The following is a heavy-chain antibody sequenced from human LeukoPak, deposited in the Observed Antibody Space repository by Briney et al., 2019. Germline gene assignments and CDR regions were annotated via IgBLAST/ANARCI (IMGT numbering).Heavy chain of an antibody. J-gene: IGHJ4*02. V-gene: IGHV3-30*18. Sequence: GGSLRLSCAASGFTFSNYGMHWVRQAPGKGLEWVALISFDESSEYYADSVKGRFSISRDNSKNTLYLQMNNARVDDTAVYYCAKGVGYGSPYFDYWAREPWSPSPQ. CDR3: AKGVGYGSPYFDY. D-gene: IGHD5-12*01. CDR1: GFTFSNYG. CDR2: ISFDESSE.